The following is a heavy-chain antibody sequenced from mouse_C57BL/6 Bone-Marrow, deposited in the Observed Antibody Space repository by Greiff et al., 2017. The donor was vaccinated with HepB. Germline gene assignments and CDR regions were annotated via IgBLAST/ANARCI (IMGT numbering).Heavy chain of an antibody. CDR1: GFTFSSYG. D-gene: IGHD2-1*01. J-gene: IGHJ2*01. Sequence: EVHLVESGGDLVKPGGSLKLSCAASGFTFSSYGMSWVRQTPDKRLEWVATISSGGSYTYYPDSVKGRFTISRDNAKNTLYLQMSSLKSEDTAMYYCARHIYYGVDYWGQGTTLTVSS. V-gene: IGHV5-6*01. CDR3: ARHIYYGVDY. CDR2: ISSGGSYT.